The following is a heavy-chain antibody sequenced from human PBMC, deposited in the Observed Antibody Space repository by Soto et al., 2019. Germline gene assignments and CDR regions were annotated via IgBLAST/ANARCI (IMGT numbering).Heavy chain of an antibody. Sequence: SETLSLTCSVSGGSIRGSTDYWSWIRQPPGRGLEWIGYVYYNGRSNSNPALKNRVTISVDTSNNQFSLRLRSVTTADTAIYYCERDRSSSWYDVWGQGTPVTVSS. D-gene: IGHD2-2*01. V-gene: IGHV4-61*01. CDR1: GGSIRGSTDY. CDR2: VYYNGRS. J-gene: IGHJ4*02. CDR3: ERDRSSSWYDV.